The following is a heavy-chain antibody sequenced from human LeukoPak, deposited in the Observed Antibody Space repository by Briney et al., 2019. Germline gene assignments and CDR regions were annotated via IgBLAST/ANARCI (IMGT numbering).Heavy chain of an antibody. CDR2: FYTGEAA. Sequence: PGGSLRLSCAASGVTVSNIYMTWVRHAPGKGLEWDSVFYTGEAAYYADSVTGRFTISIDNSKNTFYLQMNSLRAEDWAVYFCARDHLGGFCDSTSCHTNFYSWGQGTLVTVSS. CDR1: GVTVSNIY. V-gene: IGHV3-53*01. J-gene: IGHJ4*02. D-gene: IGHD2-2*02. CDR3: ARDHLGGFCDSTSCHTNFYS.